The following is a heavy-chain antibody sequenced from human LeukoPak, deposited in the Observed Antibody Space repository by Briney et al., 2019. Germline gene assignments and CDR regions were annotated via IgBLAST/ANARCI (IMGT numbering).Heavy chain of an antibody. D-gene: IGHD2-2*02. V-gene: IGHV4-38-2*01. Sequence: KPSETLSLTCAVSGFSISSGDYWGWIRQPPGKGLEWIGTIYHTGTTYYNPSLKSRVTIPVDTSSNQFSLRLSSVTAADTAVYYCARLGCGSTSCYKIWFDPWGRGTLVTVSS. J-gene: IGHJ5*02. CDR1: GFSISSGDY. CDR3: ARLGCGSTSCYKIWFDP. CDR2: IYHTGTT.